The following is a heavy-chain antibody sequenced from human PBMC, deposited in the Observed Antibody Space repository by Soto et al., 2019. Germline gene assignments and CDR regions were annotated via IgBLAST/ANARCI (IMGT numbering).Heavy chain of an antibody. Sequence: QVQLQESGPGLVKPSGTLSLTCAVSGGSISSSNWWSWVRQPPGKGLEWIGEIYHSGSTNYNPSRKSRVTISVDKSKSQFSLKLSAVTAANTAVYYCAKVSGSYCYGMDVWGQATTVTVSS. J-gene: IGHJ6*02. V-gene: IGHV4-4*02. CDR3: AKVSGSYCYGMDV. D-gene: IGHD1-26*01. CDR1: GGSISSSNW. CDR2: IYHSGST.